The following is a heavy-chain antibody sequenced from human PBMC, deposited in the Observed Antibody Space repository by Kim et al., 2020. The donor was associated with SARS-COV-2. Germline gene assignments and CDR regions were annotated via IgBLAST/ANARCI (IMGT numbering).Heavy chain of an antibody. V-gene: IGHV4-59*13. CDR3: ARAPFVYSSSWWTNWFVP. D-gene: IGHD6-13*01. J-gene: IGHJ5*02. CDR2: IYYSGST. Sequence: SETLSLTCTVSGGSISSYYWSWIRQPPGKGLEWIGYIYYSGSTNYNPSLKSRVTISVDTSKNQFSLKLSSVTAADTAVYYCARAPFVYSSSWWTNWFVP. CDR1: GGSISSYY.